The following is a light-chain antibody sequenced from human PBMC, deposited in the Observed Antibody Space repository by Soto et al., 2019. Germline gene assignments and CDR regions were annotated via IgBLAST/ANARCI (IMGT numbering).Light chain of an antibody. CDR2: RNN. Sequence: LTQPPSPSGTPGQRVTISCSGSSSNIGSNYVYWYQQLPGTAPKLLIYRNNQRPSGVPDRFSGSQSGTSASLAISGLRSEDEADYYCAAWDDSLSAHWVFGGGTQLTVL. CDR1: SSNIGSNY. J-gene: IGLJ3*02. CDR3: AAWDDSLSAHWV. V-gene: IGLV1-47*01.